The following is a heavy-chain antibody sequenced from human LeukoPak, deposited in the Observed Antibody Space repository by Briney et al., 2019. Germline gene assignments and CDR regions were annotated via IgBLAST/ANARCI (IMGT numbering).Heavy chain of an antibody. CDR3: ARTPGTDYFDY. J-gene: IGHJ4*02. Sequence: PGGSLRLSCAASGFTVSANFMSWVRQAPGKGLEWVSVIYTGGSTYYADSVKGRFTISRDDSKNTLYPQVNSLRAEDTAVYFCARTPGTDYFDYWGQGTLVTVSS. CDR1: GFTVSANF. CDR2: IYTGGST. V-gene: IGHV3-53*01. D-gene: IGHD1-1*01.